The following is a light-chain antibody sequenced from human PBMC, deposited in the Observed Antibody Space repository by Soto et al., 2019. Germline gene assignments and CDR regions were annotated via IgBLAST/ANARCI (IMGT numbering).Light chain of an antibody. Sequence: EMGMTHSPGTRSPPPGEEATLSCRASRRVSRNLAWYQQKPGQAPRLLIYGASTRATGIPARFSGSGSGTAFALPISSLPSEDFAVYSCQEYNNWPRTFGQGTK. CDR1: RRVSRN. V-gene: IGKV3-15*01. J-gene: IGKJ1*01. CDR2: GAS. CDR3: QEYNNWPRT.